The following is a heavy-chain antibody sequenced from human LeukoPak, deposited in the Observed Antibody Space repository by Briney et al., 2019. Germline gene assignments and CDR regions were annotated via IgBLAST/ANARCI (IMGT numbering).Heavy chain of an antibody. CDR1: GFTFSSYW. V-gene: IGHV3-7*01. CDR2: IKQDGSEK. J-gene: IGHJ4*02. Sequence: GGSLRLSCAASGFTFSSYWMSWVRQAPGKGLEWVANIKQDGSEKYYVDSVKGRFTISRDNAKSSLYLQMNSLRAEDTAVYYCARVGHLLRFLEWLLPFYFDYWGQGTLVTVSS. CDR3: ARVGHLLRFLEWLLPFYFDY. D-gene: IGHD3-3*01.